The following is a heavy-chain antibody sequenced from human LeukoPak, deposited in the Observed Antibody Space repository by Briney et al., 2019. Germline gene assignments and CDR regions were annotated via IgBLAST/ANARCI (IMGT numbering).Heavy chain of an antibody. D-gene: IGHD2-2*01. V-gene: IGHV1-8*01. CDR2: MNPNSGNT. J-gene: IGHJ4*02. CDR1: GYTFTSYD. CDR3: ARAPRVGKYQLLF. Sequence: ASVKVSCKASGYTFTSYDINWVRQATGQGLEWMGWMNPNSGNTGYAQKFQGRVTMTRNTSIGTAYMELSSLRSEDTAVYYCARAPRVGKYQLLFWGQGTLVTVSS.